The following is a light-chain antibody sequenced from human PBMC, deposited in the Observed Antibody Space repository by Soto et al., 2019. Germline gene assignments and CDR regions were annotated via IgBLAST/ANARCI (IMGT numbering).Light chain of an antibody. J-gene: IGKJ5*01. CDR3: RQYNNWPPIT. CDR2: GAS. V-gene: IGKV3-15*01. Sequence: EIVMTQSPATLSVSPGERATLSCRASQSVSSNLAWYQQKPGQAPRLLIYGASTRATGIPARFSGSGSGTEFTLPISSLQSEDFAFYYCRQYNNWPPITFGQGTRLEIK. CDR1: QSVSSN.